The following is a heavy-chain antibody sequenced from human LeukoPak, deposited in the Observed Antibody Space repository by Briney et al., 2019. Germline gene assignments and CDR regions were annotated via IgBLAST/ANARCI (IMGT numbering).Heavy chain of an antibody. J-gene: IGHJ5*02. V-gene: IGHV3-23*01. Sequence: GGSLRLSCVASGFTFSSYAMSWVRQAPGKGLQWVSSISGSGNFTFYTDSVKGRFTISRDNSKNTLYVQMNSLRAEDTAINYCAKGFRSGSGSPPDPWGQGTLVTVSS. CDR1: GFTFSSYA. CDR2: ISGSGNFT. D-gene: IGHD1-26*01. CDR3: AKGFRSGSGSPPDP.